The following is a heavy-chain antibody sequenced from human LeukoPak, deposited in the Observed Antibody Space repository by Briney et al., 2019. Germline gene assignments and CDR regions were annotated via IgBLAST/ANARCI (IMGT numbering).Heavy chain of an antibody. J-gene: IGHJ4*02. CDR2: TYSCGMT. CDR1: GGSISSGDYY. V-gene: IGHV4-39*01. Sequence: SETLSLTCTVTGGSISSGDYYWSRLRQPPGKGLEWISSTYSCGMTFYSPSLKSRLTISADTSRNHFSLRLSSVTAADTALYFCARHFDHPTAYFDSWGQGSLVTVSS. D-gene: IGHD1-14*01. CDR3: ARHFDHPTAYFDS.